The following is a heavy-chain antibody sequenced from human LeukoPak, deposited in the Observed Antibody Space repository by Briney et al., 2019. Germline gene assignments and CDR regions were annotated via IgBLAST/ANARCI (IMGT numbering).Heavy chain of an antibody. CDR1: GFTFSSYA. CDR2: ISGSGGST. V-gene: IGHV3-23*01. Sequence: GGSLRLSCAASGFTFSSYAMSWARQAPGKGLEWVSAISGSGGSTYYADSVKGRFTISRDNSKNTLYLQMNSLRAEDTAVYYCAKQLLWFGGNFDYWGQGTLVTVSS. CDR3: AKQLLWFGGNFDY. J-gene: IGHJ4*02. D-gene: IGHD3-10*01.